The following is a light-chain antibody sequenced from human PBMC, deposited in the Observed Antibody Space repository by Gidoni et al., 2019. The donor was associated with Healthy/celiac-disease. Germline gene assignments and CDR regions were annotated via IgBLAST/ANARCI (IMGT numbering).Light chain of an antibody. Sequence: EIVMTHSPATLSVSPGERATLSCRASQSVSSNLAWYQQKPGQAPRLLIYGASTRATGIQARFSGSGSGTEFTLTISSLQSEDFAVYYCQQYNNWPPWTFGQGTKVEIK. J-gene: IGKJ1*01. CDR1: QSVSSN. CDR3: QQYNNWPPWT. V-gene: IGKV3-15*01. CDR2: GAS.